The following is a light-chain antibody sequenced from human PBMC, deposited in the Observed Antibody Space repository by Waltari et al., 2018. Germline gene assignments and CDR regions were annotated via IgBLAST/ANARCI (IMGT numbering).Light chain of an antibody. CDR2: NNN. J-gene: IGLJ2*01. Sequence: QSVLTQPPSASGTPGQRVTISCSGSYSNIGSNAINWYQHLPGTAPKLLIYNNNQRPSGAPARFSGSKSSTSASLAISGLQSEDGADYYCAAWDDSLNGHVVFGGGTKLTVL. CDR1: YSNIGSNA. V-gene: IGLV1-44*01. CDR3: AAWDDSLNGHVV.